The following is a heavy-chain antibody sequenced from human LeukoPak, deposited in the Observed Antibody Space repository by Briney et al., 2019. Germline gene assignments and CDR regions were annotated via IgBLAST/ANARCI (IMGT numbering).Heavy chain of an antibody. V-gene: IGHV3-23*01. CDR2: INGGGDKT. CDR3: AKSRGSTLFDS. J-gene: IGHJ4*02. D-gene: IGHD1-26*01. CDR1: GFSFTSYA. Sequence: GGSLRLSCAASGFSFTSYAMSWVRQAPGKGLEWVSGINGGGDKTYYRDSVKGRITISRDNSKNTLYLQMNSLRAEDTAIYYCAKSRGSTLFDSWGQGTLVTVSS.